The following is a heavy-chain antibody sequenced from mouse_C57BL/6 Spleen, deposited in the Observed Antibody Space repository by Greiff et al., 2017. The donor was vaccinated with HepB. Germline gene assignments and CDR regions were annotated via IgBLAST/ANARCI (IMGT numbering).Heavy chain of an antibody. V-gene: IGHV1-50*01. CDR2: IDPSDSYT. J-gene: IGHJ3*01. CDR3: AKIPGYDGYYDGFAY. Sequence: QVQLQQPGAELVKPGASVKLSCKASGYTFTSYWMQWVKQRPGQGLEWIGEIDPSDSYTNYNQKFKGKATLTVDTSSSTAYMQLSSLTSEDSAVYYCAKIPGYDGYYDGFAYWGQGTLVTVSA. CDR1: GYTFTSYW. D-gene: IGHD2-3*01.